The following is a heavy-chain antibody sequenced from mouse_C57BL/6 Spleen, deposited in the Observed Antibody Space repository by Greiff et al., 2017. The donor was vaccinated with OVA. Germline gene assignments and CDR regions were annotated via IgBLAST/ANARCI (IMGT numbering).Heavy chain of an antibody. CDR2: IHPNSGST. CDR1: GYTFTSYW. J-gene: IGHJ4*01. Sequence: QVQLQQPGAELVKPGASVKLSCKASGYTFTSYWMHWVKQRPGQGLEWIGMIHPNSGSTNYNEKFKSKATLTVDKSSSTAYMQLSSLTSEDSAVYYCASQLRLPHYYAMDYWGQGTSVTVAS. CDR3: ASQLRLPHYYAMDY. D-gene: IGHD3-2*02. V-gene: IGHV1-64*01.